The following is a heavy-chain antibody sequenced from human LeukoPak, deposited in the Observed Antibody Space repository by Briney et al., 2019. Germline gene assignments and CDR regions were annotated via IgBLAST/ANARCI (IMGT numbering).Heavy chain of an antibody. CDR3: ARAKTYYDILTGYQPRLVDY. D-gene: IGHD3-9*01. CDR2: INPNTGGT. CDR1: GYTFSDYY. J-gene: IGHJ4*02. V-gene: IGHV1-2*02. Sequence: ASVKVSCKASGYTFSDYYFHWVRQAPGQGLEWMGWINPNTGGTNYAQKFLGRVTMTRDTSISTVYMELSRLRSDDTAVYYCARAKTYYDILTGYQPRLVDYWGQGTLVTVSS.